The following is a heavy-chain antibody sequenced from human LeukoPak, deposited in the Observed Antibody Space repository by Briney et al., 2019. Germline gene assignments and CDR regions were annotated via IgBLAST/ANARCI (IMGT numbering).Heavy chain of an antibody. V-gene: IGHV3-11*01. CDR1: GFTFSGSY. J-gene: IGHJ4*02. CDR3: AKSLGVGGYTRYKGFDQ. D-gene: IGHD3-16*02. CDR2: ISHSGSSI. Sequence: PGGSLRLSCAASGFTFSGSYMSWIRQAPGKGLELVSYISHSGSSIVYADSVKGRFIISRDNAKTSLDLQMNSLRAEDTAAYYCAKSLGVGGYTRYKGFDQWGQGTLVVVSS.